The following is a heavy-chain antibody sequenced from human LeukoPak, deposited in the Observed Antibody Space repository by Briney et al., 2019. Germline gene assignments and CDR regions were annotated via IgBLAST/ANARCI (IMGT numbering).Heavy chain of an antibody. D-gene: IGHD3-10*01. V-gene: IGHV4-34*01. CDR2: INHSGST. Sequence: SETLSLTCAVYGGSFSGYYWSWIRQPPGKGLEWIGEINHSGSTNYNPSLKSRVTTSVDTSKNQFSLKLSSVTAADTAVYYCARQGIMVRGVVGNWFDPWGQGTLVTVSS. J-gene: IGHJ5*02. CDR3: ARQGIMVRGVVGNWFDP. CDR1: GGSFSGYY.